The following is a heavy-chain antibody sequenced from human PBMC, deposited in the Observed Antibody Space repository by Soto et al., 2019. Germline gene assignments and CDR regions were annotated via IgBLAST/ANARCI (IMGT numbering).Heavy chain of an antibody. Sequence: ASVKVSCKASGYTFTGYYMHWVRQAPGQGLEWMGWISAYNGNTNYAQKLQGRVTMTTDTSTSTAYMELRSLRSDDTAVYYCARARGGIVVVVAATHHAFDIWGQGTMVTVSS. CDR1: GYTFTGYY. D-gene: IGHD2-15*01. V-gene: IGHV1-18*04. CDR2: ISAYNGNT. J-gene: IGHJ3*02. CDR3: ARARGGIVVVVAATHHAFDI.